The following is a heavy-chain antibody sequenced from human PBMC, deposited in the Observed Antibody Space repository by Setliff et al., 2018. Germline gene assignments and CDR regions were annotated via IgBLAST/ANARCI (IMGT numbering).Heavy chain of an antibody. CDR2: ISGSGGTT. V-gene: IGHV3-49*04. Sequence: GGSLRLSCAASGFTFSSYAMSWVRQAPGKGLEWVSGISGSGGTTEYAASVKGRFTISRDDSKSIAYLQMNSLKTEDTAVYYCTREASVDFWSGYPYYYYMDVWGKGTTVTVSS. CDR1: GFTFSSYA. D-gene: IGHD3-3*01. CDR3: TREASVDFWSGYPYYYYMDV. J-gene: IGHJ6*03.